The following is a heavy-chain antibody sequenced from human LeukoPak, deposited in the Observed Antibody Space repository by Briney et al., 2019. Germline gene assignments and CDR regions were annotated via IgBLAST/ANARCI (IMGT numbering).Heavy chain of an antibody. CDR3: ARRAYGGSYRRFNWFDP. CDR1: GGSISSSSYY. Sequence: SETLSLTCTVSGGSISSSSYYWGWIRQPPGKGLEWIGNIFYSGNTYYNPSLKSRVTISVDTSKNQFSLKLSSVTAADTAVYYSARRAYGGSYRRFNWFDPWGQGTLVTVSS. V-gene: IGHV4-39*07. D-gene: IGHD1-26*01. J-gene: IGHJ5*02. CDR2: IFYSGNT.